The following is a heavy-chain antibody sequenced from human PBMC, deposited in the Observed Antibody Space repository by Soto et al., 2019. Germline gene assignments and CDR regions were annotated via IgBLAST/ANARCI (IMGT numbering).Heavy chain of an antibody. J-gene: IGHJ4*02. Sequence: SLRLSCAASGFTFSNYAMTWVRQAPGRGLEWVSVITGGSDSIGYADSVKGRFTISRDNAKNSLYLQMNSLRAEDTALYYCAKEYYDFAFDWSETNFAYWGQGTLVTVSS. CDR2: ITGGSDSI. CDR3: AKEYYDFAFDWSETNFAY. V-gene: IGHV3-9*01. CDR1: GFTFSNYA. D-gene: IGHD3-3*01.